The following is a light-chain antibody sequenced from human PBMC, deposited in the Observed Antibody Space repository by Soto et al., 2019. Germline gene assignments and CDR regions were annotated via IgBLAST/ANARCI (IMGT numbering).Light chain of an antibody. CDR1: QSISTY. CDR3: LQDYNYPRT. CDR2: DAS. V-gene: IGKV1-6*01. J-gene: IGKJ1*01. Sequence: IQMTQSPSSLSASVGERFTITCRASQSISTYLHWYQQKPGKAPKLLIYDASNLQSGVPSRFSGSGSDREFTLTISSLQPEDFGTYYCLQDYNYPRTFGQGTKVDIK.